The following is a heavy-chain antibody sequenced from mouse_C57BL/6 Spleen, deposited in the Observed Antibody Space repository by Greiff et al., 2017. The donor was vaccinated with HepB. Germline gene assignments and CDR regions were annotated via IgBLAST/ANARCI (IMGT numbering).Heavy chain of an antibody. CDR1: GYAFSSYW. Sequence: QVQLQQSGAELVKPGASVKISCKASGYAFSSYWMNWVKQRPGKGLEWIGQIYPGDGDTNYNGKFKGKATLTADKSSSTAYMQLSSLTSEDSAVYFCAREYYGGYAMDYWGQGTSVTVSS. CDR3: AREYYGGYAMDY. D-gene: IGHD1-1*01. V-gene: IGHV1-80*01. CDR2: IYPGDGDT. J-gene: IGHJ4*01.